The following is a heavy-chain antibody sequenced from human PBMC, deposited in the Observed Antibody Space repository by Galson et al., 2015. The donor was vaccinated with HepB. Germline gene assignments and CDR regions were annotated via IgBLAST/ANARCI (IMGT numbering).Heavy chain of an antibody. J-gene: IGHJ6*03. CDR2: MNPNSGNR. V-gene: IGHV1-8*01. CDR1: GYTFTSYD. Sequence: SVKVSCKASGYTFTSYDINWVRQATGQGLEWVGWMNPNSGNRGFAQKFQGRVTMTGNTSISTAYMELTSLRSEDTAVYYCARRVVVEPYYYYMDVWGKGTTVTVSS. CDR3: ARRVVVEPYYYYMDV. D-gene: IGHD2-2*01.